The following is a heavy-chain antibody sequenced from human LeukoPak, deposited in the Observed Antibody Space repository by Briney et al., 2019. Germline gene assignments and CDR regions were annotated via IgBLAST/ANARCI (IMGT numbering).Heavy chain of an antibody. CDR3: ASTSTVFVHGYYYMDV. V-gene: IGHV1-46*01. D-gene: IGHD3-3*01. J-gene: IGHJ6*03. CDR2: INPSGGST. Sequence: ASVKVSCKASGYTFTSYYMHWVRQAPGQGLEWMGIINPSGGSTSYAQKFQGRVTMTRDTSTSTVYMELSSLRSEDTAVYYCASTSTVFVHGYYYMDVWGKGTTVTVSS. CDR1: GYTFTSYY.